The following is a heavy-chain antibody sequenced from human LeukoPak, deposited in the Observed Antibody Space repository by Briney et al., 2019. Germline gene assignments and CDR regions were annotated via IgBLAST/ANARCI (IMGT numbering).Heavy chain of an antibody. CDR3: AREEVYSGYDSGRGYYYYYMDV. Sequence: ASVKVSCKASGYTFTSYDIIWVRQAPGQGLEWMGWISAYNGNTNYAQKLQGRVTITADKSTSTAYMELSSLRSEDTAVYYCAREEVYSGYDSGRGYYYYYMDVWGKGTTVTVSS. J-gene: IGHJ6*03. V-gene: IGHV1-18*01. D-gene: IGHD5-12*01. CDR2: ISAYNGNT. CDR1: GYTFTSYD.